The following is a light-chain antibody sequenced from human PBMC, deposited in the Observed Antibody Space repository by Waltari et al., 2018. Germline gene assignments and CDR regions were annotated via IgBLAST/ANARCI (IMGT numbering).Light chain of an antibody. CDR3: MIWHGSAAV. Sequence: QAVLTQPSSLSATPGASASLTCTLRSGINVGTYRIYWYQQKPGSPPQYLLRYKSDSDKHQGSGVPSRFSGSKDVSANAGILLISGLQSEDEADYYWMIWHGSAAVFGGGTQLTVL. V-gene: IGLV5-45*03. J-gene: IGLJ7*01. CDR1: SGINVGTYR. CDR2: YKSDSDK.